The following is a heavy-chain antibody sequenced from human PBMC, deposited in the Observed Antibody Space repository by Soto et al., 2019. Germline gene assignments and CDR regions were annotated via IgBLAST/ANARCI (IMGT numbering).Heavy chain of an antibody. J-gene: IGHJ3*02. Sequence: GGSLRVSCAASGFTFSDYDMRWIRQAAGKWLEWVSDLSTSGSTIYYADSVKGRFTISRDNAKNSLYLQMNSLRAEDTAVYYCARGGAERRSGRMGAFDIGRQGRMVTVSS. CDR1: GFTFSDYD. D-gene: IGHD6-19*01. CDR2: LSTSGSTI. CDR3: ARGGAERRSGRMGAFDI. V-gene: IGHV3-11*01.